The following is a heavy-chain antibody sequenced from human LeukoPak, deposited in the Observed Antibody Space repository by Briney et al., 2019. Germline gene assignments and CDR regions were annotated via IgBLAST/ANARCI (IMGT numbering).Heavy chain of an antibody. V-gene: IGHV3-53*01. CDR2: IYSGGST. Sequence: GGSLRLSCAASGFIVSTNYMTWVRQAPGKGLEWVSVIYSGGSTHYADSVRGRFTISRDNSKNTVFLQMISLRAEDTAVYYCAARPPRAVAGPFDYWGQGTLVTVSS. D-gene: IGHD6-19*01. CDR3: AARPPRAVAGPFDY. CDR1: GFIVSTNY. J-gene: IGHJ4*02.